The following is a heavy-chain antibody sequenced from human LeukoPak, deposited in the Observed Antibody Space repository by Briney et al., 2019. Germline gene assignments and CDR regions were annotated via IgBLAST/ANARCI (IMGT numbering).Heavy chain of an antibody. CDR2: LAYDARS. J-gene: IGHJ4*02. CDR3: ARDLSAAFDF. CDR1: GFPFSSYG. D-gene: IGHD6-19*01. Sequence: GGSLRLSCAASGFPFSSYGMHWVRQAPGKGLEWVARLAYDARSDYANSVKGRFSISRDDSKNTLFLDMSNLRVEDTALYYCARDLSAAFDFWGQGVLVTVSS. V-gene: IGHV3-33*01.